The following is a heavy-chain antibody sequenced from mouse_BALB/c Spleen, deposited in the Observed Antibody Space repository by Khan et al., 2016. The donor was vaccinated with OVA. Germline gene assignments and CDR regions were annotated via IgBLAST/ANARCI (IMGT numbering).Heavy chain of an antibody. CDR2: IDPFNGGT. Sequence: IQLVQSGPELMKPGASVKISCKASGYSFTSYYIHWVKQSHGKSLEWIGYIDPFNGGTSYNPKFKGKATLTVDTSSSTAYMHLSSLTSDDSAVYYCARHGYVAWFAYWGQGTLVTVSA. CDR3: ARHGYVAWFAY. J-gene: IGHJ3*01. CDR1: GYSFTSYY. D-gene: IGHD2-2*01. V-gene: IGHV1S135*01.